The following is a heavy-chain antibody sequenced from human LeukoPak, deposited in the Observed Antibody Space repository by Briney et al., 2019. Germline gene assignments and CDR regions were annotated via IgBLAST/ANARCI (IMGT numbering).Heavy chain of an antibody. CDR2: IYYSGST. D-gene: IGHD3-9*01. Sequence: SETLSLTCTVSGGSLSSYYWTWIRQPPGKGLEWIGYIYYSGSTNYNPSLKSRVTISVDTSKNQFSLKLSSVTVADTAVYYCARGLKFYDILTAYYTFPYFDYWGQGALVTVFS. CDR1: GGSLSSYY. J-gene: IGHJ4*02. CDR3: ARGLKFYDILTAYYTFPYFDY. V-gene: IGHV4-59*01.